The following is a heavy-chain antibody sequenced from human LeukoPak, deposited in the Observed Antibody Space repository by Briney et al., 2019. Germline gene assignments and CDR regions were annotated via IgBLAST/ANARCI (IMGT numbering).Heavy chain of an antibody. D-gene: IGHD1-26*01. Sequence: PGVSLRLSCAASGFTFSSFWMKWHRHAPGKGLESVAVIKEDGSEKHYVDSVKGRFAISRDNAKNSLYLQMNNVRAEDTAVYFCAANTHSGYWGQGALVTVSS. CDR3: AANTHSGY. V-gene: IGHV3-7*05. J-gene: IGHJ4*02. CDR2: IKEDGSEK. CDR1: GFTFSSFW.